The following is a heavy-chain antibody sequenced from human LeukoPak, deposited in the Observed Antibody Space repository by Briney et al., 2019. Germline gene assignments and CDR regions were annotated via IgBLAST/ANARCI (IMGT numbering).Heavy chain of an antibody. J-gene: IGHJ4*02. CDR2: ISAYNGNT. V-gene: IGHV1-18*01. CDR1: GYNFTNYG. D-gene: IGHD2-15*01. Sequence: ASVKVSCKTSGYNFTNYGISWVRQAPGQGLEWMGWISAYNGNTNYAQKLQGRVTMTTDTSTSTVYMELRSLRSDDTAMYYCARRRWSDDELVGYYWGQGTLVTVSS. CDR3: ARRRWSDDELVGYY.